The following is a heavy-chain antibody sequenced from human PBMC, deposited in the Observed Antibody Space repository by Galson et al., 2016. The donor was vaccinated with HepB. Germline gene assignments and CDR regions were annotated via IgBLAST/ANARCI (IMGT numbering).Heavy chain of an antibody. CDR3: ACWYR. V-gene: IGHV3-72*01. Sequence: SLRLSCAASGFTFSDHYMDWVRQAPGKGLEWVGRIPNKANSYNTKYAASVRGRFTISRDDSKNSLCLQMSSLTTEDTAVYYCACWYRWGQGTLVTVSS. CDR2: IPNKANSYNT. CDR1: GFTFSDHY. J-gene: IGHJ4*02. D-gene: IGHD6-13*01.